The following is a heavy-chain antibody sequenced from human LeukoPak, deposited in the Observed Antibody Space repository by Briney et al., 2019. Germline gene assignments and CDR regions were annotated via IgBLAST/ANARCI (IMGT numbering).Heavy chain of an antibody. CDR3: ARESSRYFGYFDY. CDR1: GFTFEDYG. D-gene: IGHD3-9*01. Sequence: GGSLRLSCAASGFTFEDYGMSWVRQGPGKGLEWVSAIDRNGDSTGYADSVKGRFTISRDNSKNTLYLQMNSLRAEDTAVYYCARESSRYFGYFDYWGQGTLVTVSS. V-gene: IGHV3-20*04. CDR2: IDRNGDST. J-gene: IGHJ4*02.